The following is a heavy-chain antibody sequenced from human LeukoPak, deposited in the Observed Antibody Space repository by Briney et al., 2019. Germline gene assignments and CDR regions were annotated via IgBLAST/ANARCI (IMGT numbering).Heavy chain of an antibody. J-gene: IGHJ4*02. CDR2: INSDGSST. V-gene: IGHV3-74*01. CDR1: GFTFSSYW. D-gene: IGHD1-26*01. CDR3: ARGRSYSGSAYFDY. Sequence: PGGSLRLSCAASGFTFSSYWMHWVRQPPGKGLVRVSRINSDGSSTSYADSVKGRFTVSRDNAKNTLYLQMNSLRAEDTAVYYCARGRSYSGSAYFDYWGQGTLVTVSS.